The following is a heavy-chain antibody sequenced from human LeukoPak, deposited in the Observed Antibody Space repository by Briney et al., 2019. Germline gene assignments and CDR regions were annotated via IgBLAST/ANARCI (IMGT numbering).Heavy chain of an antibody. D-gene: IGHD2-15*01. J-gene: IGHJ4*02. V-gene: IGHV4-34*01. CDR3: ARGPVYCSGGSCYSQNFDY. CDR1: GGSFSGYY. CDR2: INHSGST. Sequence: SETLSLTCAVYGGSFSGYYWSWIRQPPGKGLEWIGEINHSGSTNYNPSLKSRVTISVDTSKNQFSLKLSSVTAADTAVYYCARGPVYCSGGSCYSQNFDYWGQGTLVTVSS.